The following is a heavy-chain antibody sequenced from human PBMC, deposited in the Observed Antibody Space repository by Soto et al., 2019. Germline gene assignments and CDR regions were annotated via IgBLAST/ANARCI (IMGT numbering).Heavy chain of an antibody. CDR2: IKSKTDGGTT. CDR3: TKDLFPRLITMIVVVTDQDAFNI. J-gene: IGHJ3*02. Sequence: GGSLRLSCAASGFTFSNAWMNWVRQAPGKGLEWVGRIKSKTDGGTTDYAAPVKGRFTISRDDSKNTLYLQMNSLKTEDTAVNYCTKDLFPRLITMIVVVTDQDAFNIWGQGTMVTVSS. CDR1: GFTFSNAW. D-gene: IGHD3-22*01. V-gene: IGHV3-15*07.